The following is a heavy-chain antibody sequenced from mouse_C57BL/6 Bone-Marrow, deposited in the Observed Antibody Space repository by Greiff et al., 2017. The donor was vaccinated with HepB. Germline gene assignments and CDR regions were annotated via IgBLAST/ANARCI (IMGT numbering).Heavy chain of an antibody. CDR1: GYTFTSYW. CDR3: AGTAQPKPDWFAY. Sequence: VQLQQPGTELVKPGASVKLSCKASGYTFTSYWMHWVKQRPGQGLEWIGNINPSNGGTNYNEKFKSKATLTVDKSSSTAYMQLSSLTSEDSAVYYCAGTAQPKPDWFAYWGRGTLVTVSA. V-gene: IGHV1-53*01. D-gene: IGHD3-2*02. CDR2: INPSNGGT. J-gene: IGHJ3*01.